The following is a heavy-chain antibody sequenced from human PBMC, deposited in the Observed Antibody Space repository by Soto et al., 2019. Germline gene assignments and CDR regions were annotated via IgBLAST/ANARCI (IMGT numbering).Heavy chain of an antibody. V-gene: IGHV3-30*18. CDR2: ISYDGSSK. CDR1: GFTFSSYG. Sequence: QVQLVESGGGVVQPGRSLRLSCAASGFTFSSYGMHWVRQAPGKGLEWVAVISYDGSSKYYADSVKGRFTISRDNSKNTQYLQMNRLRAEDTAGYYCAKDGWDCSGGSCYYSDYWGQGTLVTVSS. D-gene: IGHD2-15*01. CDR3: AKDGWDCSGGSCYYSDY. J-gene: IGHJ4*02.